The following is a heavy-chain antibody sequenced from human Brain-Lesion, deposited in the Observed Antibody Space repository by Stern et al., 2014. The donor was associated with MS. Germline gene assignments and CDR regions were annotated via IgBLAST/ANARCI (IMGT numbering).Heavy chain of an antibody. V-gene: IGHV1-8*01. Sequence: VQLVESGAEVKKPGASVKVSCKASGYTFTSYYVTWVRQAPGQGLEWMGWMNPDSGNIGYAQKFQGRVIMTRSTSISTAYMELTSLRSEDTAVYYCARRRQYYYGSGDYWGQGTLVTVSS. D-gene: IGHD3-10*01. CDR1: GYTFTSYY. CDR3: ARRRQYYYGSGDY. J-gene: IGHJ4*02. CDR2: MNPDSGNI.